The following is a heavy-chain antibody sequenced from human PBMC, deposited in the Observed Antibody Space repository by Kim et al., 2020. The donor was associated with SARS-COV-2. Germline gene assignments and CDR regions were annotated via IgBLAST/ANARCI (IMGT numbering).Heavy chain of an antibody. Sequence: ASVKVSCKASGYTFSNYAMHWVRQAPGQRLEWMGWINAGSGNTEYSQKFQGRLIITRDTSASTAYMELSSLRSEDTAVYYCARGGAVLRFLEWLSSYFDYWGQETLVTVSS. CDR3: ARGGAVLRFLEWLSSYFDY. CDR2: INAGSGNT. J-gene: IGHJ4*02. V-gene: IGHV1-3*01. CDR1: GYTFSNYA. D-gene: IGHD3-3*01.